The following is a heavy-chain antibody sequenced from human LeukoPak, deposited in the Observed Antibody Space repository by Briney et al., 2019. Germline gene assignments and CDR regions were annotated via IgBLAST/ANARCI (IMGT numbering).Heavy chain of an antibody. Sequence: SETLSLTCTVSGGSISSYYWSWIRQPPGKGLEWIGYIYYSGSTNYNPSLKSRVTISVDTSKNQFSLKLSSVTAADTAVYYCARESSEVWFGELSANWFDPWGQGTLVTVSS. CDR2: IYYSGST. V-gene: IGHV4-59*12. CDR1: GGSISSYY. CDR3: ARESSEVWFGELSANWFDP. D-gene: IGHD3-10*01. J-gene: IGHJ5*02.